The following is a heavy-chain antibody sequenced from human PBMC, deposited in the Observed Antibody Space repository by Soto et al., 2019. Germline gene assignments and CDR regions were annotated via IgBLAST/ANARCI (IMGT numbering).Heavy chain of an antibody. J-gene: IGHJ6*02. CDR1: GDSISSADYY. V-gene: IGHV4-30-4*01. Sequence: PSETLSLTCTVSGDSISSADYYWSWTRQTPGKGLEWIGHIFYSGTTYYNPSLKSQLTISVDTSKNHFSLRLTSVTAADPAVYYCARDLWVEPELYYYGMDVWGQGTTVTVS. D-gene: IGHD1-1*01. CDR3: ARDLWVEPELYYYGMDV. CDR2: IFYSGTT.